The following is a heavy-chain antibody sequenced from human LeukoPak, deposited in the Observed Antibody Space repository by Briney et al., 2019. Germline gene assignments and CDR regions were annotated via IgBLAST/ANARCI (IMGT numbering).Heavy chain of an antibody. CDR2: IKQDESEK. J-gene: IGHJ3*01. CDR3: ARNLVHLWNVFDF. CDR1: GFTFSAHW. D-gene: IGHD5-18*01. V-gene: IGHV3-7*01. Sequence: PGGSLRLSCAASGFTFSAHWMSWVRQAPGKGLEWVANIKQDESEKSYVDSVKGRFTISRDSAKKSLYLQMNSLRAEDTAVYHCARNLVHLWNVFDFWGLGTMVTVSS.